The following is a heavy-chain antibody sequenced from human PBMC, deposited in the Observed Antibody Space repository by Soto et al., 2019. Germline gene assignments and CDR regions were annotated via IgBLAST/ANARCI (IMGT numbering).Heavy chain of an antibody. D-gene: IGHD4-17*01. CDR1: GGSISSGDYY. J-gene: IGHJ3*02. CDR3: ASVYYGERASRSAFDI. CDR2: IYYSGST. V-gene: IGHV4-30-4*01. Sequence: NPSETLSLTCTVSGGSISSGDYYWSWIRQPPGKGLEWIGYIYYSGSTYYNPSLKSRVTISVDTSKNQFSLKLSSVTAADTAVYYCASVYYGERASRSAFDIWGQGTMVTVSS.